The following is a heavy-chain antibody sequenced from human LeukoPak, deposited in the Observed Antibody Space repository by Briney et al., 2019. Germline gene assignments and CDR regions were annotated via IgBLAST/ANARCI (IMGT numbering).Heavy chain of an antibody. V-gene: IGHV4-61*05. J-gene: IGHJ6*03. CDR3: ARSWWELLGGGVRYYYYYMDV. CDR2: IYYSGST. Sequence: SETLSLTCTVSGGSISSSSYYWGWIRQPPGKGLEWIGYIYYSGSTNYNPSLKSRVTISVDTSKNQFSLKLSSVTAADTAVYYCARSWWELLGGGVRYYYYYMDVWGKGTTVTVSS. D-gene: IGHD1-26*01. CDR1: GGSISSSSYY.